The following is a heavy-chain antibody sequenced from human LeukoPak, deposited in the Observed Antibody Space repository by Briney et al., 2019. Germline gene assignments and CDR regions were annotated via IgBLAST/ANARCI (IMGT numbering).Heavy chain of an antibody. CDR3: ASFIQYYDSSGYEKSEYFDY. V-gene: IGHV1-2*02. Sequence: ASVKVSCKASGYTFTGYYMHWVRQAPGQGLEWMGWINPNSGGTNYAQKFQGRVTMTRDTSISTAYMELSRLRSDDTAVYYCASFIQYYDSSGYEKSEYFDYWGQGTLVTVSS. CDR2: INPNSGGT. CDR1: GYTFTGYY. J-gene: IGHJ4*02. D-gene: IGHD3-22*01.